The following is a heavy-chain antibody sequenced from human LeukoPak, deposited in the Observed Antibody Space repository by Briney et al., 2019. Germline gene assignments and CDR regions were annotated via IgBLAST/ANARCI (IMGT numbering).Heavy chain of an antibody. Sequence: PGGSLRLSCAASGFTVSSNYMSWVRQAPGKGLEWVSVIYSGGSTYYADSVKGRFTISRDNSKNTLYLQMNSLRAEDTAVYYCARGRRFGGVIVVPYYFDYWGQGTLVTVSS. V-gene: IGHV3-66*01. D-gene: IGHD3-16*02. CDR1: GFTVSSNY. CDR2: IYSGGST. CDR3: ARGRRFGGVIVVPYYFDY. J-gene: IGHJ4*02.